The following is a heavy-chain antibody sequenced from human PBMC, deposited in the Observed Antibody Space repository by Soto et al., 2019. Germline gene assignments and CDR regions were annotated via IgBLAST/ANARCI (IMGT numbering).Heavy chain of an antibody. Sequence: VKLLESGGGLVKPGGSLRLSCAASGISLSDNAMSWVRQAPGKGLEWISAISGDGVSKLYADSVRGRFTISRDNAANTLYLQMSSRRTEDTALYYCAKKDRLYGVAVAFDSWGQGTLVTVSS. V-gene: IGHV3-23*01. CDR1: GISLSDNA. CDR2: ISGDGVSK. D-gene: IGHD6-19*01. J-gene: IGHJ4*02. CDR3: AKKDRLYGVAVAFDS.